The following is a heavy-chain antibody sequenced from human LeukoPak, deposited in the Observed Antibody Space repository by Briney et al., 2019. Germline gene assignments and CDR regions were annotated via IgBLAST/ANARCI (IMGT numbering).Heavy chain of an antibody. D-gene: IGHD3-10*01. V-gene: IGHV4-30-4*01. CDR1: GGSISSGDYY. Sequence: SETLSLTCTVSGGSISSGDYYWSWIRQPPGKGLEWIGYIDYSGSIYYNPSLKSRVTISVDTSKNQFSLKLSSVTAADTAVYYCARERITMVRGVIPTGMDVWGQGTTVTVSS. CDR3: ARERITMVRGVIPTGMDV. CDR2: IDYSGSI. J-gene: IGHJ6*02.